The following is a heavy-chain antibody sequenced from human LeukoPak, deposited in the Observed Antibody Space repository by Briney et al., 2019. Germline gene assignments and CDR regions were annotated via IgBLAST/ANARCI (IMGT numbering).Heavy chain of an antibody. Sequence: SVKVSCKASGGTFSSYAISWVRQAPGQGLEWMGGIIPIFGTANYAQKFQGRVTITADESMSTAYMELSSLRSEDTAVYYCARALAYCGGDCYGPLDYWGQGTLVTVSS. CDR3: ARALAYCGGDCYGPLDY. V-gene: IGHV1-69*13. CDR2: IIPIFGTA. J-gene: IGHJ4*02. D-gene: IGHD2-21*02. CDR1: GGTFSSYA.